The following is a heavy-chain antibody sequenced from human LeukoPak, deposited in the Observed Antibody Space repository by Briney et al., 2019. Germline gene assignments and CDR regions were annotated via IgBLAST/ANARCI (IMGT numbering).Heavy chain of an antibody. D-gene: IGHD1-26*01. J-gene: IGHJ3*02. CDR2: IYHSGST. CDR1: GYSISSGYY. V-gene: IGHV4-38-2*02. Sequence: PSETLSLTCTVSGYSISSGYYWGWIRQPPGKGLEWIGSIYHSGSTYYNPSLKSRVTISVDTSKNQFSLKLSSVTAADTAVYYCARDTTTTDAFDIWGQGTMVTVSP. CDR3: ARDTTTTDAFDI.